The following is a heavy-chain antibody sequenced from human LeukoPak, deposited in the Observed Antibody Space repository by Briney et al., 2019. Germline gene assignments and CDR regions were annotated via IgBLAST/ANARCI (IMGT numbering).Heavy chain of an antibody. CDR3: ARDQRYYDSSGYYPSFDP. Sequence: SETLSLTCTVPGGSISSYYWSWIRQPAGKGLEWIGRIYTSGNTNYNPSLKSRVTMSVDTSKNQFSLKLSSVTAADTAVCYCARDQRYYDSSGYYPSFDPWGQGTLVTVSS. CDR2: IYTSGNT. J-gene: IGHJ5*02. CDR1: GGSISSYY. D-gene: IGHD3-22*01. V-gene: IGHV4-4*07.